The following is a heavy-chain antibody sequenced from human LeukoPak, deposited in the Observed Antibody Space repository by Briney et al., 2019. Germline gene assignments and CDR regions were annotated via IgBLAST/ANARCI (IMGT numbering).Heavy chain of an antibody. V-gene: IGHV1-2*02. Sequence: SVKVSCKASGYIFTGYYMHWVRQAPGQGLEWMGWINPNSGGTNYAQKFQGRVTTTEDTSTDTAYMELSSLRSEDTAVYYCATVSGSPHQLHWFDPWGQGTLVTVSS. CDR1: GYIFTGYY. CDR2: INPNSGGT. J-gene: IGHJ5*02. D-gene: IGHD3-10*01. CDR3: ATVSGSPHQLHWFDP.